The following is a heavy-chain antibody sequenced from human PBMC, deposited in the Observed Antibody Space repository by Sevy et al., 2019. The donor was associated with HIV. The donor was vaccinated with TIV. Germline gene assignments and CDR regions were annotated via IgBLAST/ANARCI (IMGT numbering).Heavy chain of an antibody. CDR1: GFTFSSYG. Sequence: GGSLRLSCAASGFTFSSYGVNWVRQAPGKGLEWVAVISCDGNNRYYADSVKGRFTISRDNSKNTLYLQMNSLRADDTALYYCARGLAALPGYYYGMDVWGLGTTVTVSS. CDR3: ARGLAALPGYYYGMDV. V-gene: IGHV3-30-3*01. J-gene: IGHJ6*02. D-gene: IGHD6-6*01. CDR2: ISCDGNNR.